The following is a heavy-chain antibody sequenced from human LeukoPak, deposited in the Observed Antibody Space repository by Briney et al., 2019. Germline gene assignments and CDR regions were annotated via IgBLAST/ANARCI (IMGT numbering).Heavy chain of an antibody. CDR2: IYYSGST. CDR1: GGSISYYY. Sequence: PSETLSLTCTVSGGSISYYYWGWIRQPPGKGLEWIGYIYYSGSTNYHPSLKSRVTISVDTSKNQFSLKLSSVTAADTAVYYCARGGYDFWSGHASLFDYWGQGTLVTVSS. V-gene: IGHV4-59*12. D-gene: IGHD3-3*01. CDR3: ARGGYDFWSGHASLFDY. J-gene: IGHJ4*02.